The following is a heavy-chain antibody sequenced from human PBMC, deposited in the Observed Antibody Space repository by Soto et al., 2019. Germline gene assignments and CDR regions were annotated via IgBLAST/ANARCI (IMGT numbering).Heavy chain of an antibody. CDR2: ISSSSSYI. J-gene: IGHJ3*02. CDR3: ALYCSGGSCYEFDAFDI. D-gene: IGHD2-15*01. V-gene: IGHV3-21*01. CDR1: GFTFSSYS. Sequence: GGSLRLSCAASGFTFSSYSMNWVRQAPGKGLEWVSSISSSSSYIYYADSVKGRFTISRDNAKNSLYLQMNSLRAEDTAVYYCALYCSGGSCYEFDAFDIWGQEKMVTVSS.